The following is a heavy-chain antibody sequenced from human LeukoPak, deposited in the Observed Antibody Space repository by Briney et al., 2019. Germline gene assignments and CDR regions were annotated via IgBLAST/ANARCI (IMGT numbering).Heavy chain of an antibody. CDR1: GGSISSSSYY. Sequence: SETLSLTCTVSGGSISSSSYYWGWIRQPPGKGLEWIGSIYYSGSTYYNPSLKSRVTISVDTSKNQFSLKLSSVAAADTAVYYCARQDVPAAPIDYWGQGTLVTVSS. D-gene: IGHD2-2*01. J-gene: IGHJ4*02. CDR3: ARQDVPAAPIDY. CDR2: IYYSGST. V-gene: IGHV4-39*01.